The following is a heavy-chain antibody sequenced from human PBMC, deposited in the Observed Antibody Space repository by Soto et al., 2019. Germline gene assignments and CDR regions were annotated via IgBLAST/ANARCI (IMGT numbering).Heavy chain of an antibody. CDR1: GYTFTSYG. CDR3: AREDCISTSCYLADY. V-gene: IGHV1-18*01. CDR2: ISAYNGNT. D-gene: IGHD2-2*01. J-gene: IGHJ4*02. Sequence: GASVKVSCKASGYTFTSYGISWVRQAPGQGLEWMGWISAYNGNTNYAQKLQGRVTMTTDTSTSTVYMELRSLRSDDTAVYYCAREDCISTSCYLADYWGQGTLVTVSS.